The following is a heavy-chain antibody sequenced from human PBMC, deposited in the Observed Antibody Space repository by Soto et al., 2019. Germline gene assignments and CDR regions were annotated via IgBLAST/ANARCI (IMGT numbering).Heavy chain of an antibody. CDR1: GFTFSSYG. Sequence: GGSLRLSCAASGFTFSSYGMHWVRQAPGKGLEWVAVIWYDGSNKYYADSVKGRFTISRDNSKNTLYLQMNSLRAEDTAVYYCAREDYGSGSSAFDIWGQGTMVTVSS. J-gene: IGHJ3*02. CDR3: AREDYGSGSSAFDI. D-gene: IGHD3-10*01. V-gene: IGHV3-33*01. CDR2: IWYDGSNK.